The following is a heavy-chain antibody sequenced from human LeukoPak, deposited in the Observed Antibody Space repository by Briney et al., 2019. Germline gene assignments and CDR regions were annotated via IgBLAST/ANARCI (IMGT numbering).Heavy chain of an antibody. CDR2: ISPSGAST. CDR1: GYTFTSYY. J-gene: IGHJ4*02. V-gene: IGHV1-46*01. Sequence: ASVKVSCKASGYTFTSYYVHWVRQAPGQGLEWMGIISPSGASTSYAQKFQGRVTMTRDMSTSTVYMELSSLISEDTAVYYCARVNYYDSSGYQETLFDYWGQGTLVTVSS. CDR3: ARVNYYDSSGYQETLFDY. D-gene: IGHD3-22*01.